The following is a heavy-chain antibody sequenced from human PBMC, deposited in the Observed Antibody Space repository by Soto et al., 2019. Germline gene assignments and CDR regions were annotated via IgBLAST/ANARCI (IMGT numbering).Heavy chain of an antibody. J-gene: IGHJ6*02. CDR2: ISYDGSNK. V-gene: IGHV3-30-3*01. CDR1: GFTFSSYA. CDR3: ARGVGRYFDSTGDYYYGMDV. D-gene: IGHD3-9*01. Sequence: GGSLRLSCAASGFTFSSYAMHWVRQAPGKGLEWVAVISYDGSNKYYADSVKGRFTISRDNSKNTLYLQMNSLRAEDTAVYYCARGVGRYFDSTGDYYYGMDVWGQGTTVTVSS.